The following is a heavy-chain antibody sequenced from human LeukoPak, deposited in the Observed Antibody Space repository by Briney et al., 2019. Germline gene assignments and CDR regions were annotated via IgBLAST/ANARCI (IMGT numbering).Heavy chain of an antibody. D-gene: IGHD2-2*01. Sequence: SQTLSLTCTVSGGSISSGDCYWSWIRQPPGKGLEWIGYIYYSGSTYYNPSLKSRVTISVDTSKNQFSLKLSSVTAADTAVYYCARGFGCSSTSCNDYWGQGTLVTVSS. V-gene: IGHV4-30-4*01. CDR2: IYYSGST. CDR3: ARGFGCSSTSCNDY. CDR1: GGSISSGDCY. J-gene: IGHJ4*02.